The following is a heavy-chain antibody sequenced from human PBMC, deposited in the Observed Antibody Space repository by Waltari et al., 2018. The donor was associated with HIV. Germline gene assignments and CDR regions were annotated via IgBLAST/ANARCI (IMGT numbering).Heavy chain of an antibody. CDR2: ISSGSVYI. CDR3: ARDEAEMATLTAFDI. CDR1: RFPFSSSS. D-gene: IGHD5-12*01. J-gene: IGHJ3*02. Sequence: EVQLVESGGGLVKPGGSLRLSCAAPRFPFSSSSMNWVRQAPGKGLEWVSSISSGSVYIYYADSVKGRFTISRDNAKNSLYLQMNSLRAEDTAVYYCARDEAEMATLTAFDIWGQGTMVTVSS. V-gene: IGHV3-21*01.